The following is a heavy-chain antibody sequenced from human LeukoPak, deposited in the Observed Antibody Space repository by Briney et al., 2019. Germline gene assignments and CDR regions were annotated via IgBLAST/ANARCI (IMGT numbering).Heavy chain of an antibody. CDR3: ARVNIAAADWFDP. CDR2: ISSSGSTI. V-gene: IGHV3-11*04. Sequence: GGSLRLSCAASGFTFSDYYMSWIRQAPGKGLEWVSYISSSGSTIYYADSVKGRFTISRDNAKNSLYLQMNSLRAEDTAVYYCARVNIAAADWFDPWGQGTLVTVSS. CDR1: GFTFSDYY. D-gene: IGHD6-13*01. J-gene: IGHJ5*02.